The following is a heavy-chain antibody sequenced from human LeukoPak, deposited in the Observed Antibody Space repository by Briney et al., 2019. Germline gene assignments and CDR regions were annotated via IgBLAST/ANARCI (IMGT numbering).Heavy chain of an antibody. CDR1: GFTFSNAW. D-gene: IGHD3-3*01. V-gene: IGHV3-15*01. CDR3: AKDLYLRGYDFWSGYSPEAFDI. J-gene: IGHJ3*02. Sequence: GGSLRLSCAASGFTFSNAWMSWVRQAPGKGLEWVGRIKSKTDGGTTDYAAPVKGRFTISRDDSKNTLYLQMNSLRAEDTAVYYCAKDLYLRGYDFWSGYSPEAFDIWGQGTMVTVSS. CDR2: IKSKTDGGTT.